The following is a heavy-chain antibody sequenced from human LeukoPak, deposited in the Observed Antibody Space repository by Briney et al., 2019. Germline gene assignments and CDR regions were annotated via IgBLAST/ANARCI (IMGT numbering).Heavy chain of an antibody. CDR3: TTVEGYCSSTSCYDY. D-gene: IGHD2-2*01. CDR1: GFTFSSAW. CDR2: IQSKTDGGTT. J-gene: IGHJ4*02. V-gene: IGHV3-15*01. Sequence: GGSLILSCAASGFTFSSAWLRWCRQAPGTGLGGVGRIQSKTDGGTTDYAAPVKSRFTISRDDSKNTLYLQMNSLKTEDTAVYYCTTVEGYCSSTSCYDYWGQGTLVTVSS.